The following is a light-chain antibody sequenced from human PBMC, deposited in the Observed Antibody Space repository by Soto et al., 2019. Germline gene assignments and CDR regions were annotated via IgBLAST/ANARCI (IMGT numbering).Light chain of an antibody. CDR3: AAWYESLSAGL. Sequence: QSVLTQPPSASGTPGQTVTISCSGSSSNIGSDFVYWYQQLPGTAPKLLIYNNHQLPSGVPDRFSGSKSGASGSLVISGLRYDEDADDYCAAWYESLSAGLFGGGTKLTVL. V-gene: IGLV1-47*02. CDR1: SSNIGSDF. J-gene: IGLJ2*01. CDR2: NNH.